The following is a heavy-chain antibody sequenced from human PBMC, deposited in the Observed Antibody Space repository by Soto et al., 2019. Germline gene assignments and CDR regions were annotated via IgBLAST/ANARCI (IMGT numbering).Heavy chain of an antibody. J-gene: IGHJ4*02. V-gene: IGHV3-23*01. CDR2: TGGSGSST. CDR1: GFTFSNYA. Sequence: EVQLLESGGGLVQPGGSLRLSCAATGFTFSNYAMSWVRQAPGKGLEWVSSTGGSGSSTYYADSVKGRFTIPRDNSKNTLYLQMNSLRAEDTAVYYCAKDVVGIAGRRGGFDYWGQGALVTVSS. CDR3: AKDVVGIAGRRGGFDY. D-gene: IGHD6-6*01.